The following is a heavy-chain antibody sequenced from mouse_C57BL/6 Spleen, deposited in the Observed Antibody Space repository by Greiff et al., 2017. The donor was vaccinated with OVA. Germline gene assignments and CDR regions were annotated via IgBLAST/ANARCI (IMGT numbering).Heavy chain of an antibody. CDR1: GYTFTSYW. CDR2: INPSSGYT. V-gene: IGHV1-7*01. D-gene: IGHD1-1*01. CDR3: ASPSFITTVGATGDYAMDY. Sequence: QVQLQQSGAELAKPGASVKLSCKASGYTFTSYWMHWVKQRPGQGLEWIGYINPSSGYTKYNQKFKDKATLTADKSSSTAYMQLSSLTYEDSAVYYCASPSFITTVGATGDYAMDYWGQGTSVTVSS. J-gene: IGHJ4*01.